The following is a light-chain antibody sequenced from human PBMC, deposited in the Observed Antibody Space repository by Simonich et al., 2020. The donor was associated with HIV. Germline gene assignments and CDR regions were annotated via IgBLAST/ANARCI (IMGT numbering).Light chain of an antibody. V-gene: IGKV1-33*01. CDR2: AAS. CDR3: QQYNRYWT. J-gene: IGKJ1*01. Sequence: DIQMTQSPSSLSASVGDRVTITCRASQSISNYLNWFQQKPGKAPKLLIFAASSLQSGVPSRFSGSASGTDFTFTISSLQPEDIATYYCQQYNRYWTFGQGTKVEIK. CDR1: QSISNY.